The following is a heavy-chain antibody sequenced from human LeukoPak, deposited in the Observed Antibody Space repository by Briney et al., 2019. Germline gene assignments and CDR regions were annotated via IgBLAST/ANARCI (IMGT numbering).Heavy chain of an antibody. D-gene: IGHD3-10*01. V-gene: IGHV4-34*01. J-gene: IGHJ3*02. CDR1: GGSFSGYY. CDR2: INHSGST. CDR3: ARRGSGSYFGAFGI. Sequence: SETLSLTCAVYGGSFSGYYWSWIRQPPGKGLEWIGEINHSGSTNYNPSLKSRVTISVDTSKNQFSLKLSSVTAADTAVYYCARRGSGSYFGAFGIWGQGTMVTVSS.